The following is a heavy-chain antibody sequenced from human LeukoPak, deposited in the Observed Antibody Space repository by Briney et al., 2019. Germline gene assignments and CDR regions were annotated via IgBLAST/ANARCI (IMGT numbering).Heavy chain of an antibody. CDR3: AREGLNMVRGIIPKEAWGWFDP. D-gene: IGHD3-10*01. Sequence: KPSETLSLTCAVYGGSFSDYYWSWIRQPPGKGLEWIGEINHSGSTNYNPSLKSRVTISVDTSKNQFSLKLSSVTAADTAVYYCAREGLNMVRGIIPKEAWGWFDPWGQGTLVTVSS. CDR2: INHSGST. V-gene: IGHV4-34*01. CDR1: GGSFSDYY. J-gene: IGHJ5*02.